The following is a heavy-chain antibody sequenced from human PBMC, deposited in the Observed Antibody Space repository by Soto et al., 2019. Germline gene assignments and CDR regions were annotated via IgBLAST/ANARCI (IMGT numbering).Heavy chain of an antibody. V-gene: IGHV3-23*01. Sequence: GGSLRLSCAASGFTFSSYAMSWVRQAPGKGLEWVSTISGSGSSTYYADSVKGRFTISRDNSKNTLYLQMNSLRAGDTAVFYCAKELAAAGAFQRWGQGTLVTVSS. CDR1: GFTFSSYA. CDR3: AKELAAAGAFQR. J-gene: IGHJ1*01. CDR2: ISGSGSST. D-gene: IGHD6-13*01.